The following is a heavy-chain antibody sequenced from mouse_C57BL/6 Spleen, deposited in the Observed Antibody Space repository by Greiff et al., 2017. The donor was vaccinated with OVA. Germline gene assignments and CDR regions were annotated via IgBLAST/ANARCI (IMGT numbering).Heavy chain of an antibody. J-gene: IGHJ3*01. CDR2: IDPSDSYT. Sequence: VQLQQPGAELVRPGTSVKLSCKASGYTFTSYWMHWVKQRPGQGLEWIGVIDPSDSYTNYNQKFKGKATLTVDTSSSTAYMQLSSLTSEDSAVYYCARGDGSSSFAYWGQGTLVTVSA. V-gene: IGHV1-59*01. CDR1: GYTFTSYW. CDR3: ARGDGSSSFAY. D-gene: IGHD1-1*01.